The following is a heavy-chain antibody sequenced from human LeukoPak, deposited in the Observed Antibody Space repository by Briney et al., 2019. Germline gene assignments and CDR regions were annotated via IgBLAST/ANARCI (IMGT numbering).Heavy chain of an antibody. D-gene: IGHD3-10*01. Sequence: PGGSLRLSCAASGFSFSDYWMHWVRQGPGKGLVWVSRINYDGRTTKYADSVKGRFTISRDNAKNTVYLQMNSLRADDTAVYYCATDFLVHPWGQGTLVTVSS. CDR3: ATDFLVHP. V-gene: IGHV3-74*03. CDR2: INYDGRTT. CDR1: GFSFSDYW. J-gene: IGHJ5*02.